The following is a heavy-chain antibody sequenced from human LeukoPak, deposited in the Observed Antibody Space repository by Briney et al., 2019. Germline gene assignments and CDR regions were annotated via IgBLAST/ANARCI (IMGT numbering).Heavy chain of an antibody. CDR3: ARSDEALGMWFDP. CDR2: IYYSGST. J-gene: IGHJ5*02. CDR1: GGSISSYY. Sequence: SETLFLTCTVSGGSISSYYWSWTRQPPGKGLEWIGYIYYSGSTNYNPSLKSRVTISVDTSKNQFSLKLSSVTAADTAVYYCARSDEALGMWFDPWGQGTLVTVSS. D-gene: IGHD7-27*01. V-gene: IGHV4-59*08.